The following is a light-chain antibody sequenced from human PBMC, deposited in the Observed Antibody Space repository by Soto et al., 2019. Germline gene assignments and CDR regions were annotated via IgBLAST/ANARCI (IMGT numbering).Light chain of an antibody. CDR2: DAS. Sequence: DIQMTQSPSSLSASVGDRVTITCQASQDISNYLNWYQQKPGKDPKLLIYDASNLETGVPSRFSGSGSGTDFTFTISRLQAEDIATYYCQQYDNLPFMYTFGQGTKLEIK. CDR3: QQYDNLPFMYT. V-gene: IGKV1-33*01. CDR1: QDISNY. J-gene: IGKJ2*01.